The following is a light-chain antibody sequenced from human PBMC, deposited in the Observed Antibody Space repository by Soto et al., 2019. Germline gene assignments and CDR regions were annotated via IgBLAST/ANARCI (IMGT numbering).Light chain of an antibody. CDR1: QGISSY. CDR2: AAA. Sequence: AIRMTQSPSSFSASTGDRVTITCRASQGISSYLAWYQQKPGKAPKLLIYAAATLKSGDPSRFSSSGSGTDFTLTIRRLQSEDFATYDCQQYYSYPSFGPGTKVDIK. J-gene: IGKJ3*01. CDR3: QQYYSYPS. V-gene: IGKV1-8*01.